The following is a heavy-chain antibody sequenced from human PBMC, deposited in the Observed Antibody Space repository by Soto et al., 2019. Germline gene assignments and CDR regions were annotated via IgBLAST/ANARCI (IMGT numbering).Heavy chain of an antibody. D-gene: IGHD2-15*01. CDR2: VNPILNIA. CDR1: RGLFSSYV. Sequence: SVKVSCKAPRGLFSSYVFNWVRQAPGQGLEWMGGVNPILNIADHAQKFQGRVTITADESTSTAYMELSSLRSEDTAVYYCARHPGGRGYYYGMDVWGQGTTVTVSS. CDR3: ARHPGGRGYYYGMDV. V-gene: IGHV1-69*10. J-gene: IGHJ6*02.